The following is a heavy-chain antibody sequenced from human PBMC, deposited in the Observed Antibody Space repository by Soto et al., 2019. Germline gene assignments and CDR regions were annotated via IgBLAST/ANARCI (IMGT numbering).Heavy chain of an antibody. CDR3: AKILVFDDFWSGYYTTSGLDYYYYYYMDV. CDR1: GFTFSSYA. D-gene: IGHD3-3*01. J-gene: IGHJ6*03. V-gene: IGHV3-23*01. Sequence: GGSLRLSCAASGFTFSSYAMSWVRQAPGKGLEWVSAISGSGGSTYYADSVKGRFTISRDNSKKTLYLQMNSLRAEDTAVYYCAKILVFDDFWSGYYTTSGLDYYYYYYMDVWGKGTTVTVSS. CDR2: ISGSGGST.